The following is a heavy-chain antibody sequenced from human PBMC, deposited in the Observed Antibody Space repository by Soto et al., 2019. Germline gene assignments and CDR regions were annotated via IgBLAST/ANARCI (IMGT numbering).Heavy chain of an antibody. V-gene: IGHV4-39*01. J-gene: IGHJ4*02. Sequence: SETLSLTCTVSGGSISSSSYYWGWIRQPPGKGLEWIGSIYYSGSTYYNPSLKSRVTISVDTSKNQFSLKLSSVTAADTAVYYCARGFGESLPHYWGQGTLVTVSS. D-gene: IGHD3-10*01. CDR3: ARGFGESLPHY. CDR1: GGSISSSSYY. CDR2: IYYSGST.